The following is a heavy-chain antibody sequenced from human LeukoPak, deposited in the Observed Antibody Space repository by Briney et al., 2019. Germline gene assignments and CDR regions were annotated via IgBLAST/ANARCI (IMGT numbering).Heavy chain of an antibody. D-gene: IGHD3-10*02. J-gene: IGHJ6*04. Sequence: GGSLRLSCAASGFTFSSYEMNWVRQAPGKGLEWVSYISSSGSTIYYADSVKGRFTISKDNAKNSLYLQMNSLRAEDTAVYYCAELGITLIGGVWGKGTTVTNSS. V-gene: IGHV3-48*03. CDR3: AELGITLIGGV. CDR2: ISSSGSTI. CDR1: GFTFSSYE.